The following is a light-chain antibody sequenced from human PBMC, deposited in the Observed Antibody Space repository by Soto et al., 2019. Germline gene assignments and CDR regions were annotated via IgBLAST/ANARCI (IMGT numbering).Light chain of an antibody. CDR2: GAS. CDR3: QQYGYSPIT. CDR1: QSVGSNY. J-gene: IGKJ5*01. Sequence: FLLTQSTGTLSLSPGERTTLSCRASQSVGSNYLAWYQQKPGQAPRLLIYGASSRATGIADRFSGSGSGTDFTLTISRLEPEDFALYYCQQYGYSPITFGQGTRLEIK. V-gene: IGKV3-20*01.